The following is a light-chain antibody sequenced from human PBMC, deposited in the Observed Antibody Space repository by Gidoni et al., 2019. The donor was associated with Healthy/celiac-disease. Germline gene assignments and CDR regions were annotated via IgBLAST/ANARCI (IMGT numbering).Light chain of an antibody. CDR2: DAS. CDR1: QDISNY. Sequence: DIQMTQSPSSLSASVGDRVTITCQASQDISNYLNWYQQKPGKAPKLLIYDASNLETGVPSRFSGSGSETDFTFTINSLQPEDIATYYCQQYDNLPLTFGGGTKVEIK. J-gene: IGKJ4*01. CDR3: QQYDNLPLT. V-gene: IGKV1-33*01.